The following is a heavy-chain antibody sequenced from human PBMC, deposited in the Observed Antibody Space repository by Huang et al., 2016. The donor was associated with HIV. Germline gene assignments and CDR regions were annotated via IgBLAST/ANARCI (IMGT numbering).Heavy chain of an antibody. D-gene: IGHD3-9*01. V-gene: IGHV4-59*11. CDR3: ARATSYFYDSDGYYFDY. J-gene: IGHJ4*02. CDR2: IYYSGST. CDR1: GGSISSHH. Sequence: QVQLRESGPGLVKPSETLSLLCIVSGGSISSHHWRWMRQSPGNGLEWIGHIYYSGSTNYNPSLESRLTISLDTSKNEFSLKLSSVTAADTAIYYCARATSYFYDSDGYYFDYWGQGTLVTVSS.